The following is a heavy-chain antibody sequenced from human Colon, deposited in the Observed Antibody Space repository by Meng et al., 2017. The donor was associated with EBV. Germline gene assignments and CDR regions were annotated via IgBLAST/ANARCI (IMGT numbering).Heavy chain of an antibody. J-gene: IGHJ4*02. CDR3: ARVPTTGYKDH. D-gene: IGHD3-9*01. V-gene: IGHV4-34*01. CDR2: VSHPGSA. CDR1: GGSFRCYV. Sequence: VPLQHGGAVLSKPAETLSFTCAVYGGSFRCYVWSWVRQPPGKGMEWIGEVSHPGSANYNPSLKSRVTISVDASEKQFSLRLTSVTAADSAVYYCARVPTTGYKDHWGQGTLVTVFS.